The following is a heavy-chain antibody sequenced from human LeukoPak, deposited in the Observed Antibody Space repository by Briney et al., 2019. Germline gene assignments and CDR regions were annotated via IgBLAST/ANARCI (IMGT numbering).Heavy chain of an antibody. CDR1: SASISRSSYY. CDR3: ARVKRWLQLIDY. D-gene: IGHD5-24*01. CDR2: MYYSGST. J-gene: IGHJ4*02. Sequence: SETLSLTCTVSSASISRSSYYWGWIRQPPGKGMEWIASMYYSGSTYYNPSLKSRVTISVDTSKNQFSLKLSSVTAADTAVYYCARVKRWLQLIDYWGQGTLVTVSS. V-gene: IGHV4-39*07.